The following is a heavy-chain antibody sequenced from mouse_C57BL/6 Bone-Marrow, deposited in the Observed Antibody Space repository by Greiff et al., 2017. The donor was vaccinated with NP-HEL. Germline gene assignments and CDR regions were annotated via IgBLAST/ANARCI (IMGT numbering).Heavy chain of an antibody. CDR1: GYTFTSYG. J-gene: IGHJ2*01. CDR3: ARRDYDVGYFDY. Sequence: VKVVESGAELARPGASVKLSCKASGYTFTSYGISWVKQRTGQGLEWIGEIYPRSGNTYYNEKFKGKATLTADKSSSTAYMELRSLTSEDSAVYFCARRDYDVGYFDYWGQGTTLTVSS. CDR2: IYPRSGNT. V-gene: IGHV1-81*01. D-gene: IGHD2-4*01.